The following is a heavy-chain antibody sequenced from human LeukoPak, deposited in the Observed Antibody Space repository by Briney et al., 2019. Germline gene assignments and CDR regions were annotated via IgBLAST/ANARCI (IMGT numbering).Heavy chain of an antibody. CDR2: ISSSGDST. CDR3: AKDDGNNAKLLLDY. D-gene: IGHD2/OR15-2a*01. Sequence: GGSLRLACAVSGFTFSNYGMSWVRQAPGKGLEWVSVISSSGDSTYYADSVKGRFTISRDNSKNTMYLQMNGLRAEDTAIYYCAKDDGNNAKLLLDYWGQGTLVTVSS. J-gene: IGHJ4*02. V-gene: IGHV3-23*01. CDR1: GFTFSNYG.